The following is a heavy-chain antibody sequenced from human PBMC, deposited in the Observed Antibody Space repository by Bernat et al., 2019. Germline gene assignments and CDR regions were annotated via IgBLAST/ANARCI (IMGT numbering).Heavy chain of an antibody. V-gene: IGHV3-15*01. CDR3: TRWGIITYFDY. J-gene: IGHJ4*02. CDR1: GFTFSNAG. CDR2: IKSKSDGGTT. D-gene: IGHD3-16*01. Sequence: EVQLVESGGGLVKPGGSLRLSCAASGFTFSNAGMSWVRQAPGKGLEWVGRIKSKSDGGTTEYAATVKGRFTISRDDSKNTLYLQMNSLKTEDTAWYYCTRWGIITYFDYWGQGTLVTVSS.